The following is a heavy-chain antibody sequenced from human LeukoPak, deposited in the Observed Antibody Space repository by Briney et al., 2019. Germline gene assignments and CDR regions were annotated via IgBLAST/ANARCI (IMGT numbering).Heavy chain of an antibody. V-gene: IGHV3-9*01. Sequence: GRSLRLSCAASGFTFDDYAMHWVRQAPGKGLEWVSGISWNSGSIGYADSVKGRFTIPRDNAKNSLYLQMNSLRAEDTAVYYCAKGGRPGYYDSSGYGLDYWGQGTLVTVSS. J-gene: IGHJ4*02. CDR3: AKGGRPGYYDSSGYGLDY. CDR2: ISWNSGSI. CDR1: GFTFDDYA. D-gene: IGHD3-22*01.